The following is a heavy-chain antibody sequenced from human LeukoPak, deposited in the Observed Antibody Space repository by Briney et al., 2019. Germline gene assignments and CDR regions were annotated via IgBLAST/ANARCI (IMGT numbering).Heavy chain of an antibody. CDR2: INHSGST. V-gene: IGHV4-34*01. CDR3: ARRGRVALGY. Sequence: PSETLSLTCTVSGGSISSYYWSWIRQPPGKGLEWIGEINHSGSTNYNPSLKSRVTISVDTSKNQFSLKLSSVTAADTAVYYCARRGRVALGYWGQGTLVTVSS. J-gene: IGHJ4*02. CDR1: GGSISSYY. D-gene: IGHD3-3*01.